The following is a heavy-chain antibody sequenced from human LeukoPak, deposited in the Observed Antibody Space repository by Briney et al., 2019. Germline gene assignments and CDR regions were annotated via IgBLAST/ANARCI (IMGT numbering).Heavy chain of an antibody. J-gene: IGHJ4*02. CDR2: ITPYNGNT. CDR3: ARSLSTSITMIVANNFGY. Sequence: GASVKVSCKASGYTFTNFGISWVRQAPGQGLEWMGWITPYNGNTNYAQTLQGRVTMTTDTSTSTAYMELRSLRSDDTAVYYCARSLSTSITMIVANNFGYWTQGTLVTVSS. V-gene: IGHV1-18*01. D-gene: IGHD3-22*01. CDR1: GYTFTNFG.